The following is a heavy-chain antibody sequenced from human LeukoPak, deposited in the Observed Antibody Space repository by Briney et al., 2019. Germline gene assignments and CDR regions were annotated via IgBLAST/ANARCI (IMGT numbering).Heavy chain of an antibody. D-gene: IGHD6-25*01. V-gene: IGHV3-30*04. CDR1: GFTFSSYA. Sequence: PGRSLRLSCAASGFTFSSYAMHWVRQAPGKELEWVAVISYDGSNKYYADSVKGRFTISRDNSKNTLYLQMNSLRAEDTAVYYCARERLRRHPGYFDYWGQGTLVTVSS. J-gene: IGHJ4*02. CDR3: ARERLRRHPGYFDY. CDR2: ISYDGSNK.